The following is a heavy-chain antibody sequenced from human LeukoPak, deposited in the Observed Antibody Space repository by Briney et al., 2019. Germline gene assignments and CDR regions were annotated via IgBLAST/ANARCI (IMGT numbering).Heavy chain of an antibody. V-gene: IGHV4-30-2*01. CDR2: IYESGST. D-gene: IGHD2-15*01. CDR3: ARDYSSPSLGLVEY. CDR1: GGSINSGGYS. Sequence: SETLSLTCAVSGGSINSGGYSWSWIRQPPGKGLEWIGYIYESGSTYYNPSLKSRVTISIDTSKHQFSLNLSSVTAADTAVYYCARDYSSPSLGLVEYWGQGTLVTVSS. J-gene: IGHJ4*02.